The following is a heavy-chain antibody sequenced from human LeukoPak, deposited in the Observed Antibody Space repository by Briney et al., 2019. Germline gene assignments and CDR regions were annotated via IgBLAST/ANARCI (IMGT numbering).Heavy chain of an antibody. CDR1: GFTFSSYA. J-gene: IGHJ4*02. D-gene: IGHD2-2*01. CDR2: ISGSGGST. Sequence: PGGSLRLSCAASGFTFSSYAMSWVRQAPGKGLEWVSAISGSGGSTYYADPVKGRFTISRDNSKNTLYLQVNSLRAEDTAVYYCAKHNRDCSSTSCYLGGYFDYWGQGTLVTVSS. CDR3: AKHNRDCSSTSCYLGGYFDY. V-gene: IGHV3-23*01.